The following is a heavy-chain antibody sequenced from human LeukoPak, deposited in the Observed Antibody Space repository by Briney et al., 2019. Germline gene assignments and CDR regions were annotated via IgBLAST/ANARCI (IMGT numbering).Heavy chain of an antibody. V-gene: IGHV3-30*18. CDR3: AKYYNDSSGYLYYFDY. CDR2: ISADGDTK. D-gene: IGHD3-22*01. J-gene: IGHJ4*02. CDR1: GFTFSNYW. Sequence: GGSLRLSCAASGFTFSNYWMHWVRQRPGKGLEWVVVISADGDTKYYADSVKGRFTISRDNSKNTLYLQMNSLRAEDTAVYYCAKYYNDSSGYLYYFDYWGQGTLVTVSS.